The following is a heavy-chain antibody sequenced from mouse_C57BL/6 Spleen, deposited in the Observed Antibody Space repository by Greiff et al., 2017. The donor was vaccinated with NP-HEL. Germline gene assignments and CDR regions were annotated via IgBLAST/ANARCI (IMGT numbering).Heavy chain of an antibody. Sequence: QVQLQQSGAELVKPGASVKISCKASGYTFTAYYINWVKQRPGQGLEWIGKIGPGSGSPYYNEKFKGKATLTADKSSSTAYMQRSSRTSEDSAVYFCARGAGQGVITHYFDYWGQGTTLTVSS. V-gene: IGHV1-77*01. J-gene: IGHJ2*01. CDR3: ARGAGQGVITHYFDY. CDR1: GYTFTAYY. CDR2: IGPGSGSP. D-gene: IGHD2-4*01.